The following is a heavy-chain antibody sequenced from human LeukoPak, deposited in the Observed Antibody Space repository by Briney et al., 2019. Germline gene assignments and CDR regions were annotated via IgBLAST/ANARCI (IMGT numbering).Heavy chain of an antibody. J-gene: IGHJ4*02. Sequence: GGSLRLSCAASGFTFSTYVIHWVRQAPGKGLEWVALIWHDGSNKYYGDSVKDRFTISRDNSKNTLYLQMNSLRAEDTALYYCAKRSRTVTTIDSWGRGTLVTVSS. CDR3: AKRSRTVTTIDS. CDR1: GFTFSTYV. D-gene: IGHD4-11*01. CDR2: IWHDGSNK. V-gene: IGHV3-33*06.